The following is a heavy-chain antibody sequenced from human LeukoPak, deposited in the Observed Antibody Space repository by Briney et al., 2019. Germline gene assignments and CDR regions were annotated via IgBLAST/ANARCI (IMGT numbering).Heavy chain of an antibody. J-gene: IGHJ4*02. D-gene: IGHD3-22*01. Sequence: GGSLRLSCAASGFTFSNYGMHWVRQAPGKGLEWEAVISYDGSNKYYADSVKGRFTISRDNSKNTLYLQMNSLRAEDTAVYYCARDSSGPLGYWGQGTLVTVSS. CDR3: ARDSSGPLGY. CDR1: GFTFSNYG. V-gene: IGHV3-30*03. CDR2: ISYDGSNK.